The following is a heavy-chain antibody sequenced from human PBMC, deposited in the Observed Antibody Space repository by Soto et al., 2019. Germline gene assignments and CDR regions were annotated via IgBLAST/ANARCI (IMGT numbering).Heavy chain of an antibody. Sequence: ASVKVSCKVSGYTLTELSMHWVRQAPGKGLEWMGGFDPEDGETIYAQKFQGRVTMTEDTSTDTAYMELSSLRSEDTAVYYCATDINCSSGSCYSSIYYFDYWGQGTLVTVSS. CDR2: FDPEDGET. V-gene: IGHV1-24*01. J-gene: IGHJ4*02. CDR1: GYTLTELS. CDR3: ATDINCSSGSCYSSIYYFDY. D-gene: IGHD2-15*01.